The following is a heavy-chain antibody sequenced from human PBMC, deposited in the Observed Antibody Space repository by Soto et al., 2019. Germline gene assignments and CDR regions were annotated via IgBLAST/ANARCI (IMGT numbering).Heavy chain of an antibody. V-gene: IGHV4-31*03. CDR2: IYYSGST. CDR3: ARDQYYYDSSGYYLLGMDV. CDR1: GFSISSGVYY. D-gene: IGHD3-22*01. Sequence: SETLSLTCTFSGFSISSGVYYLSWIRQHPGKGLEWIGYIYYSGSTYYNPSLKSRVTISVDTSKNQFSLKLSSVTAADTAVYYCARDQYYYDSSGYYLLGMDVWGQGTTVTVS. J-gene: IGHJ6*02.